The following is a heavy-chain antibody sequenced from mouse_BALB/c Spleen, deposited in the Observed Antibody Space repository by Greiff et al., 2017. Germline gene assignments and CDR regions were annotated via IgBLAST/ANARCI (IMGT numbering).Heavy chain of an antibody. J-gene: IGHJ4*01. CDR3: ARVDYRYNYAMDY. V-gene: IGHV1S137*01. CDR1: GYTFTDYA. CDR2: ISTYYGDA. D-gene: IGHD2-14*01. Sequence: QVQLQQSGAELVRPGVSVKISCKGSGYTFTDYAMHWVKQSHAKSPEWIGVISTYYGDASYNQKFKGKATMTVDKSSSTAYMELARLTSEDSAIYYCARVDYRYNYAMDYWGQGTSVTVSS.